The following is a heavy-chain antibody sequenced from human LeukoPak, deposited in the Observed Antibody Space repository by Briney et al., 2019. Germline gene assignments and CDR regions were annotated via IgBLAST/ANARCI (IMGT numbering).Heavy chain of an antibody. V-gene: IGHV3-30-3*01. Sequence: GRSLRLSCAASGFTFSGYAVHWVRQAPGKGLEWVAVISFDGISKYCADSVKGRFTISRDNSENTLYLQMNSLRAEDTAVYYCARDSSGWYNYWGQGTLVTVSS. J-gene: IGHJ4*02. D-gene: IGHD6-19*01. CDR1: GFTFSGYA. CDR2: ISFDGISK. CDR3: ARDSSGWYNY.